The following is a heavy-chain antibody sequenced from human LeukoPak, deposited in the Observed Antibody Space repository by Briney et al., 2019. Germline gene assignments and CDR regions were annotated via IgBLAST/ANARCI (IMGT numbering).Heavy chain of an antibody. J-gene: IGHJ5*02. CDR3: AREGMSGRYNWFDP. D-gene: IGHD3-10*01. CDR1: GGTFSSYA. V-gene: IGHV1-69*04. CDR2: IIPILGIA. Sequence: SVKVSCKASGGTFSSYAISWVRQAPRQGLEWMGRIIPILGIANYAQKFQGRVTITADKSTSTAYMELSSLRSEDTAVYYCAREGMSGRYNWFDPWGQGTLVTVSS.